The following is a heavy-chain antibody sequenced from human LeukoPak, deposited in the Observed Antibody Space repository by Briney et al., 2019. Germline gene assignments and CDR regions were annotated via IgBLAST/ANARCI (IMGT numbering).Heavy chain of an antibody. J-gene: IGHJ4*02. V-gene: IGHV3-23*01. CDR2: ISGSGGST. D-gene: IGHD3-16*01. CDR1: GFTFSSYG. Sequence: PGGSLRLSCAASGFTFSSYGMTWVRQAPGKGLEWVSAISGSGGSTYYADSVKGRSTIYRDNSKNTLYLQMNSLRAEDTAVYYCAKVGGPFDYWGQGTLVTVSS. CDR3: AKVGGPFDY.